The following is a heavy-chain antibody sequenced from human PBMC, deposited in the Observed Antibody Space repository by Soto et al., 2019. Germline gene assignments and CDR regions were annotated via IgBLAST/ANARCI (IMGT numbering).Heavy chain of an antibody. Sequence: QVQLVQSGAEVKKPGASVKVSCKASGYTFTGHYMHWVRQAPGQGLEWMGCINPNSVGTNYAQKFQCRVTMTRDTSISTAYMELSRLRSDDTAVYYCAREPMVRAAHGFDIWGQGTMVTVSS. CDR1: GYTFTGHY. J-gene: IGHJ3*02. D-gene: IGHD3-10*01. CDR3: AREPMVRAAHGFDI. V-gene: IGHV1-2*02. CDR2: INPNSVGT.